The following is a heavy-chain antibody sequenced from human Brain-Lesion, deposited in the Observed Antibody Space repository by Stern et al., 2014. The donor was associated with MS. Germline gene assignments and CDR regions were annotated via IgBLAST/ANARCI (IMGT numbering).Heavy chain of an antibody. V-gene: IGHV4-61*02. CDR1: GGSISSGGYY. D-gene: IGHD2-2*01. CDR3: ARGRVVPGFQYYATDV. CDR2: IFNSGST. J-gene: IGHJ6*02. Sequence: VQLVESGPGLVKPSQTLSLSCTVSGGSISSGGYYWSWIRQPAGKGLEWIGRIFNSGSTSYNPPLKSRGTLSKDTVKNQFSLRLTSMTAADTAVYYCARGRVVPGFQYYATDVWGQGTTVIVSS.